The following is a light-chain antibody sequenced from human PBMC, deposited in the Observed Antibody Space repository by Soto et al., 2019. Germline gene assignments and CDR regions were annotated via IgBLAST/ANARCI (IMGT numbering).Light chain of an antibody. CDR3: AAWDVSLVV. J-gene: IGLJ2*01. CDR1: SSNIGTNT. V-gene: IGLV1-44*01. CDR2: SDN. Sequence: LTQPPSASGTPGQRVTISCSGSSSNIGTNTVIWYQQLPGAAPKLLIYSDNQRPSGVPDRFSGSKSGTSASLAISGLQSEDEADYYCAAWDVSLVVFGGGTKVTVL.